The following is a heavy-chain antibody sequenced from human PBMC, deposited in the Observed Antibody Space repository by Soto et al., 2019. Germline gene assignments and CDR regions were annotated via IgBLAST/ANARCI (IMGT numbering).Heavy chain of an antibody. D-gene: IGHD6-19*01. J-gene: IGHJ4*02. CDR1: GFSLSTSAMC. V-gene: IGHV2-70*01. Sequence: GSGPTLVNPTQTLTLTCTFSGFSLSTSAMCVSWIRQPPGKALEWLALIDGGDNKYYSTFLKTRLTISKDTSKNQVVLTMTNMDPLDTATYYCARIGASGWSWGYDYWGQGTLVTVSS. CDR2: IDGGDNK. CDR3: ARIGASGWSWGYDY.